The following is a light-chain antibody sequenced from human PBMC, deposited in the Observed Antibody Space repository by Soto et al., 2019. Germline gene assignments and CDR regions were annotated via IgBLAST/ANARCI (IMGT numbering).Light chain of an antibody. CDR3: ASWDDSVNGWV. V-gene: IGLV1-44*01. Sequence: QSVLTQPPSASGTPGQRVTISCSGGNSNIGSNIVNWYQQLPGTAPRLLIYGNSQRPSGVPDRFSGSKSGTSASLAISGLQSDDEADYYCASWDDSVNGWVFGGGTKLTVL. CDR2: GNS. CDR1: NSNIGSNI. J-gene: IGLJ3*02.